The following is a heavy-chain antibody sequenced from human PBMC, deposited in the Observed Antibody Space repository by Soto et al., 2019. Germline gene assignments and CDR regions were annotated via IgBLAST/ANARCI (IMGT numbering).Heavy chain of an antibody. D-gene: IGHD6-19*01. CDR2: ITSSGSTI. J-gene: IGHJ4*02. V-gene: IGHV3-11*01. CDR3: ARENEKWVAADN. Sequence: VQLVESGGGLVKPGGALRLSCAASGFTFSDYYMSWIRQAPGKGLEWVSYITSSGSTIYYADSVKGRFTISRDNAKNSLYLQMHSLRAEDTAVYYCARENEKWVAADNWGQGTLVTVSS. CDR1: GFTFSDYY.